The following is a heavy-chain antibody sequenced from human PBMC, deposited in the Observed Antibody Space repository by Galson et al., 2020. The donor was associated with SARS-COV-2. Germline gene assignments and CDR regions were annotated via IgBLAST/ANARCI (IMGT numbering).Heavy chain of an antibody. CDR2: VFNSGNA. Sequence: SETLSLTCTVSGGPVSSGSYYWYWIRQPAGKGLEWIGRVFNSGNANYNPSLKSRVTISLDTSKNQISLELSSMTAADTAVYYCARVLCANGVCYDAFHIWGQGTMVTVSS. CDR1: GGPVSSGSYY. V-gene: IGHV4-61*02. D-gene: IGHD2-8*01. J-gene: IGHJ3*02. CDR3: ARVLCANGVCYDAFHI.